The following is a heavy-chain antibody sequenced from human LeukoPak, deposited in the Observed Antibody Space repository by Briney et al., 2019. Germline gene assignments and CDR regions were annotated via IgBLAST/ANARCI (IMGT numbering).Heavy chain of an antibody. CDR2: IIPIFGTA. Sequence: SVKVSCKASGGTFSSYAISWVRQAPGQGLEWMGGIIPIFGTANYAQKFQGRVTITADESTSTAYMELSSLRSEDTAVYYCASLEDYVWGSYRYTPFDYWGQGTLVTVSS. CDR1: GGTFSSYA. J-gene: IGHJ4*02. V-gene: IGHV1-69*13. CDR3: ASLEDYVWGSYRYTPFDY. D-gene: IGHD3-16*02.